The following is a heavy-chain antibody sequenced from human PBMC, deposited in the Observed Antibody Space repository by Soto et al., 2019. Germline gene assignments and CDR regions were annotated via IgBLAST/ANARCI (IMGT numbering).Heavy chain of an antibody. CDR2: IYYSGST. CDR1: GGSISGYY. CDR3: ARGDSIVVVPAAMALGVNWFDP. Sequence: PSETLSLTCTVSGGSISGYYWSWIRQPPGKGLEWIGYIYYSGSTNYNPSLKSRVTISVDTSKNQFSLKLSSVTAADTAVYYCARGDSIVVVPAAMALGVNWFDPWGQGTLVTSPQ. D-gene: IGHD2-2*01. J-gene: IGHJ5*02. V-gene: IGHV4-59*01.